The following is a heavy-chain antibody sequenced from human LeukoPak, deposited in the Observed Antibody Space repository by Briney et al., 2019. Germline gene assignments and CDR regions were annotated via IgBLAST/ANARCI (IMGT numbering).Heavy chain of an antibody. CDR1: GGSVSSGSYY. J-gene: IGHJ4*02. V-gene: IGHV4-61*01. CDR3: ARGWEVAGFDY. Sequence: KPSETLSLTCTVSGGSVSSGSYYWSWIRQPPGKGLEWIGYIYYSGSTNYNPSLKSRVTISVDTSKNQFSLKLSSVTVADTAVYYCARGWEVAGFDYWGQGTLVTVSS. CDR2: IYYSGST. D-gene: IGHD6-19*01.